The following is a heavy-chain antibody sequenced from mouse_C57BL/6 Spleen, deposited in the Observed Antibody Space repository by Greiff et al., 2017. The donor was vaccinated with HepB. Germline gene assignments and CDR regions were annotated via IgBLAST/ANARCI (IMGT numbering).Heavy chain of an antibody. D-gene: IGHD1-1*01. CDR3: ARGHGSSYWYFDV. Sequence: VKLMESGPELVKPGASVKLSCKASGYTFTSYDINWVKQRPGQGLEWIGWIYPRDGSTKYNEKFKGKATLTVDTSSSTAYMELHSLTSEDSAVYFCARGHGSSYWYFDVWGTGTTVTVSS. J-gene: IGHJ1*03. CDR1: GYTFTSYD. CDR2: IYPRDGST. V-gene: IGHV1-85*01.